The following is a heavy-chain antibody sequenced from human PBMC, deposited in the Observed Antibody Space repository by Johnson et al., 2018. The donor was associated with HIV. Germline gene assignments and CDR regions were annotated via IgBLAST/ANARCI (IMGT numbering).Heavy chain of an antibody. V-gene: IGHV3-11*01. CDR2: ISSSCSTK. Sequence: VQLVESGGGLVKPGGSLRLSCAASGFTFSDYYMSWIRQAPGQGLEWVSYISSSCSTKFYADSVKGRFAISGDNAKNSLYLQMKSLRVEDTALYYCARARTYYYGSGSYYVLDIWGQGTMVTVSS. CDR3: ARARTYYYGSGSYYVLDI. D-gene: IGHD3-10*01. J-gene: IGHJ3*02. CDR1: GFTFSDYY.